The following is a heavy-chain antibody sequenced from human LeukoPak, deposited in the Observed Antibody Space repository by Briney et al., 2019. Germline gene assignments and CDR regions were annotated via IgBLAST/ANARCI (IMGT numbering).Heavy chain of an antibody. V-gene: IGHV3-66*01. D-gene: IGHD4-17*01. Sequence: GSLRLSCAASGFTVSSNYMSWVRQAPGKGLEWVSVIYSGGSTYYADSVKGRFTISRDNSKNTLYLQMNSLRAEDTAVYYCARDRVLYGDYGDYYYYGMDVWGQGTTVIVSS. CDR2: IYSGGST. J-gene: IGHJ6*02. CDR1: GFTVSSNY. CDR3: ARDRVLYGDYGDYYYYGMDV.